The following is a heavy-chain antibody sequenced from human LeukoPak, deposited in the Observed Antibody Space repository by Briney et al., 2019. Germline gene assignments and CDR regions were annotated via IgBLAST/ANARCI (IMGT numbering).Heavy chain of an antibody. CDR2: ISSSSSYI. CDR3: ARVPTFSNWWGYYYYYMDV. J-gene: IGHJ6*03. D-gene: IGHD6-13*01. V-gene: IGHV3-21*01. CDR1: GFTFSSYS. Sequence: GGSLRLSCAASGFTFSSYSMNWVRQAPGKGLEWVSSISSSSSYIYYADSVKGRFTISRDNAKNSLYLQMNSLRAEDTAVYYCARVPTFSNWWGYYYYYMDVWGKGTTVTVSS.